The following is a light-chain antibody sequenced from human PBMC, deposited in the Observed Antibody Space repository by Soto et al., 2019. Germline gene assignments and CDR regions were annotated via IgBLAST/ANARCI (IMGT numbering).Light chain of an antibody. CDR1: SSDVASYNL. V-gene: IGLV2-23*01. Sequence: QSALTQPASVSGSPGQSITISCTGTSSDVASYNLISWYQQHPGKASKLMIYEGSKRPSGVSNRFSGSKSGNTASLTISGLQAEDEADYYCCSYAGSSTLVFGGGTKLTVL. CDR3: CSYAGSSTLV. CDR2: EGS. J-gene: IGLJ2*01.